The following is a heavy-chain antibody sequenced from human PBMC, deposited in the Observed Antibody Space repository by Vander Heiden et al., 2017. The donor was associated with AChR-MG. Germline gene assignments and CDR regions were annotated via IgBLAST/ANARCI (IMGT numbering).Heavy chain of an antibody. CDR2: IRYDGSNK. V-gene: IGHV3-30*02. CDR1: GFTFSSYG. J-gene: IGHJ6*02. D-gene: IGHD2-15*01. Sequence: QVQLVESGGGVVQPGGSLRLSCAASGFTFSSYGMHWVRQAPGKGLEWVAFIRYDGSNKYYADSVKGRFTISRDNSKNTLYLQMNSLRAEDTAVYYCAKDAAKGYYYYYYGMDVWGQGTTVTVSS. CDR3: AKDAAKGYYYYYYGMDV.